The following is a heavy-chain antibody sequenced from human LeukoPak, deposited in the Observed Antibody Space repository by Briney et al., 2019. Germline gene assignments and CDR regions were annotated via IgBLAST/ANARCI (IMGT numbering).Heavy chain of an antibody. CDR1: GYSISSNYY. J-gene: IGHJ4*02. Sequence: PSETLSLTCTVSGYSISSNYYWGWIRQPPGKGLEWIGSVSHRGTTYYNPSLKSRLSISLDTSKNQFSLKVTSVTAADTAVYYCARDSARGGQGDDYFDYWGQGTPVTVSS. D-gene: IGHD2-21*02. CDR2: VSHRGTT. CDR3: ARDSARGGQGDDYFDY. V-gene: IGHV4-38-2*02.